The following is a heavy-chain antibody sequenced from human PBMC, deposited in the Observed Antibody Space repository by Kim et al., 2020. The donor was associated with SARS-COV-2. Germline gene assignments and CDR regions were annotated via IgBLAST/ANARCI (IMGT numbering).Heavy chain of an antibody. CDR2: IYPGDSDT. J-gene: IGHJ6*02. Sequence: GESLKISCKGSGYSFTSYWIGWVRQMPGKGLEWMGIIYPGDSDTRYSPSFQGQVTISADKSISTAYLQWSSLKASDTAMYYCARLDGSGSYYPRYYYYGMDVWGQGTTVTVSS. V-gene: IGHV5-51*01. CDR1: GYSFTSYW. D-gene: IGHD3-10*01. CDR3: ARLDGSGSYYPRYYYYGMDV.